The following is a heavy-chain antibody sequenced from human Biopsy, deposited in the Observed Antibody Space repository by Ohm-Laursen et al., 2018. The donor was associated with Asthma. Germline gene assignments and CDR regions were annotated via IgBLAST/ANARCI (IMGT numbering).Heavy chain of an antibody. Sequence: LRLSCSASRFTYEMHWVRQAPGKGLEWVAVISYDGSSIYYADSVKGRFTISRDNSKNTLSLQMNSMTAEDTAVYYCAREGVAGTHIEDWGQGTLVTVSS. CDR2: ISYDGSSI. V-gene: IGHV3-30-3*01. CDR1: RFTYE. J-gene: IGHJ4*02. D-gene: IGHD6-19*01. CDR3: AREGVAGTHIED.